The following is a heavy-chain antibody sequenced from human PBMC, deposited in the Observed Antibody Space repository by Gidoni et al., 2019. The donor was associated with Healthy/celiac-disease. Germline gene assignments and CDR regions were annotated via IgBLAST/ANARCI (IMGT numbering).Heavy chain of an antibody. V-gene: IGHV1-3*01. Sequence: QVQLVQSGAEVKKPGASVKVSCKASGYTFTSYAMHWVRQAPGQRLEWMGWINAGNGNTKYSQKFQGRVTITRDTSASTAYMELSSLRSEDTAVYYCARDQRFLEWLFDYWGQGTLVTVSS. D-gene: IGHD3-3*01. J-gene: IGHJ4*02. CDR2: INAGNGNT. CDR3: ARDQRFLEWLFDY. CDR1: GYTFTSYA.